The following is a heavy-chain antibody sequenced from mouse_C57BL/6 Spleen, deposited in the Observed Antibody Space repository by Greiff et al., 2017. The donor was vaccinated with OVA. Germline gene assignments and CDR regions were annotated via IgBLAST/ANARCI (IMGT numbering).Heavy chain of an antibody. CDR1: GFSLTSYG. CDR2: IWSGGST. J-gene: IGHJ2*01. Sequence: QVQLKESGPGLVQPSQSLSITCTVSGFSLTSYGVHWVRQSPGKGLEWLGVIWSGGSTDYNAAFISRLSISKDNSKSQVFFKMNSLQADDTAIYYCARLTGTYYFDYWGQGTTLTVSS. D-gene: IGHD4-1*01. V-gene: IGHV2-2*01. CDR3: ARLTGTYYFDY.